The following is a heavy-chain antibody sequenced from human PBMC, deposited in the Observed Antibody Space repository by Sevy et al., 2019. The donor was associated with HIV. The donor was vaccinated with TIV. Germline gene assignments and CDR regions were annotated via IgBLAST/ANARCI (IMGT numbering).Heavy chain of an antibody. CDR2: ISWNSGSV. CDR3: AKVQYDYLWGSYRPLYYFDY. D-gene: IGHD3-16*02. V-gene: IGHV3-9*01. J-gene: IGHJ4*01. Sequence: GGSLTLSCAASGFTFEDYAMHWVRHTPEKGLQWVSGISWNSGSVGYADSVKGRFTISRDNAKKSIYLQMNSLRTEDTALYYCAKVQYDYLWGSYRPLYYFDYWGRGTLVTVSS. CDR1: GFTFEDYA.